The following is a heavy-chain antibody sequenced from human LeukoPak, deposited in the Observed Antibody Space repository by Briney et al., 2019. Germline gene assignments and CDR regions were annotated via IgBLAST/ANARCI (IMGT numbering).Heavy chain of an antibody. Sequence: SETLSLTCNVSGGSFGNYYWNWIRQSPGKGLEWIGYIYSSGITNYNPSLKTRVTISVGPSKNQFSLTLNSVNASDTAVYFCARQGYSVFGGWFDPWGQGIPIIVSS. CDR2: IYSSGIT. CDR3: ARQGYSVFGGWFDP. J-gene: IGHJ5*02. CDR1: GGSFGNYY. D-gene: IGHD3-3*01. V-gene: IGHV4-59*08.